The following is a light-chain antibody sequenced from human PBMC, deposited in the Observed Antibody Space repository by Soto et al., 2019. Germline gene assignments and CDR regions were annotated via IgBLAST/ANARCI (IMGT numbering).Light chain of an antibody. CDR1: QSVRNN. CDR2: DAS. CDR3: QQYNNWPPLYT. J-gene: IGKJ2*01. Sequence: EIVMTQSPATLSVSPGERATLSCRASQSVRNNLAWYQQKPGQAPRLLIYDASTRATGIPARFSGSGSGTEFKLTITILQSEYFAIYSCQQYNNWPPLYTFGQGTKLEIK. V-gene: IGKV3-15*01.